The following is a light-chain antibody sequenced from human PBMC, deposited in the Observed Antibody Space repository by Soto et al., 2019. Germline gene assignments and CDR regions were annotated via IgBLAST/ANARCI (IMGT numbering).Light chain of an antibody. CDR2: CAS. V-gene: IGKV4-1*01. Sequence: DIVMTQSPDSLAVSLGERATINCKSSQSVLYSSNNKNYLAWYQQKPGQTPKLLIYCASTRESGVPDRFSGSGSGTVFTLTISSLQAEEVAVYYCQQYYSTPRTFGQGTKVEIK. CDR1: QSVLYSSNNKNY. CDR3: QQYYSTPRT. J-gene: IGKJ1*01.